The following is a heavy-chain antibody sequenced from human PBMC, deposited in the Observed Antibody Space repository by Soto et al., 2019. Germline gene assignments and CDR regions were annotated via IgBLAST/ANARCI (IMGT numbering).Heavy chain of an antibody. CDR1: GFTFSNYA. J-gene: IGHJ4*01. CDR2: ISENGGST. Sequence: GGSLRLSCAASGFTFSNYAMSWVRQAPGKGLEWVSAISENGGSTYYADSVKGRFTISRDNSKSALSLQMNSLRAEDTAVYYCAKRTSVPGGHLDDYWGXGTLVTVSS. CDR3: AKRTSVPGGHLDDY. D-gene: IGHD4-17*01. V-gene: IGHV3-23*01.